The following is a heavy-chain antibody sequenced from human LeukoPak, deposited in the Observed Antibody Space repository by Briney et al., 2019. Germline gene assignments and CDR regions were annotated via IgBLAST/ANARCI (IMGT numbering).Heavy chain of an antibody. CDR2: ISWNGGSI. CDR3: AKATLLRFLEWLLSFDY. CDR1: GFTFDDYA. J-gene: IGHJ4*02. V-gene: IGHV3-9*01. D-gene: IGHD3-3*01. Sequence: SGGSLRLPCAASGFTFDDYAMHWVRQAPGKGLEWGSGISWNGGSIGYPDSLKVPFTIARANAKNSLYLQMHSLRAADTALYYCAKATLLRFLEWLLSFDYWGQGTLVTVSS.